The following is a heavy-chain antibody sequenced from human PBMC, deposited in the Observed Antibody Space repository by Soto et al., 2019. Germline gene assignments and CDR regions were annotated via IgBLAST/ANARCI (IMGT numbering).Heavy chain of an antibody. D-gene: IGHD5-12*01. V-gene: IGHV1-69*01. J-gene: IGHJ4*02. CDR2: IIPIFGTA. CDR1: GGTFSSYA. Sequence: QVQLVQSGAEVKKPGSSVKVSCKASGGTFSSYAISWVRQAPGQGLEWMGGIIPIFGTANYAQKFQGRVTITADESTSTAYMELSSLRSEVTAVYYCARSGLRFNPVNYFDYWGQGTLVTVSS. CDR3: ARSGLRFNPVNYFDY.